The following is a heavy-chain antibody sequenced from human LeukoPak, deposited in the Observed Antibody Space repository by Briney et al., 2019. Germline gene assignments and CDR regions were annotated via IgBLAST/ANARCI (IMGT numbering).Heavy chain of an antibody. CDR1: GFTFSSYA. CDR2: ISSSGGNK. D-gene: IGHD3-10*01. CDR3: AKGSPLDLGAAEAYYYGMDV. J-gene: IGHJ6*02. V-gene: IGHV3-23*01. Sequence: GGSLRLSCAATGFTFSSYAMSWVRQAPGKGLEWVSGISSSGGNKYYADSVKGRSTISRDNSKHTLFLQMSSLRAEDTAVYYCAKGSPLDLGAAEAYYYGMDVWGQGTPVTVSS.